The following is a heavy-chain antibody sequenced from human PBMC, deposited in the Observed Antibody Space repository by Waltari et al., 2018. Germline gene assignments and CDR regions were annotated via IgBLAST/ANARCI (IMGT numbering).Heavy chain of an antibody. V-gene: IGHV3-23*01. D-gene: IGHD6-19*01. J-gene: IGHJ4*02. CDR2: ISGSGGST. CDR3: AKGQSRGGSSGHFDY. CDR1: GFTFSSYA. Sequence: EVQLLESGGGLVQPGGSLRPYCAASGFTFSSYAMSWVRQGPGKGLEWVSAISGSGGSTYYADSVKGRFTISRDNSKNTLYLQMNSLRAEDTAVYYCAKGQSRGGSSGHFDYWGQGTLVTVSS.